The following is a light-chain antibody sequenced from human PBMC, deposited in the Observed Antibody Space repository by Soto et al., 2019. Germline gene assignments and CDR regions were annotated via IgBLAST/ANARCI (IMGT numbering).Light chain of an antibody. V-gene: IGKV3D-15*01. CDR3: QQYHISCT. CDR2: GAS. Sequence: EIGLTQSPATLSASVGDRATITCRASQTVSTCLAWYQEKPGQAPKLLIYGASSWATGIPARFSGSGSGAEFTLTIDNLQPEDFAAYYCQQYHISCTFGPGTKVDIK. CDR1: QTVSTC. J-gene: IGKJ1*01.